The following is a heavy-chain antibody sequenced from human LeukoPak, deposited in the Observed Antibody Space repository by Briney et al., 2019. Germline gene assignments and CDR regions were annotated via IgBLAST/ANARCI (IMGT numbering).Heavy chain of an antibody. V-gene: IGHV4-59*01. CDR3: ARDRRSVIAGGTNYGMDV. Sequence: SETLSLTCSVSGGSISGFYWSWIRQPPGKGLEWIGFISFSGTTNYNPSLKSRVTISLDASKNQFSLRLSSVTAADTAVYYCARDRRSVIAGGTNYGMDVWGQGTTVTVSS. CDR1: GGSISGFY. J-gene: IGHJ6*02. D-gene: IGHD1-26*01. CDR2: ISFSGTT.